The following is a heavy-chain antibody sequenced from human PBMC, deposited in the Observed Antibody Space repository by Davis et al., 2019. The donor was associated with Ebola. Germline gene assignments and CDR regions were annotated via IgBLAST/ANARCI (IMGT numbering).Heavy chain of an antibody. D-gene: IGHD2-15*01. J-gene: IGHJ4*02. Sequence: AASVKVSCKASGYTFTSYAMHSVRHAPGLRPEWMGWINAGNGNTKYSQQFQGSVTITRDTSASTAYMELSSLRSEDTAVYYCAVGKGYCSGGICYSLFDYWGQGTLVTVSS. CDR3: AVGKGYCSGGICYSLFDY. V-gene: IGHV1-3*01. CDR1: GYTFTSYA. CDR2: INAGNGNT.